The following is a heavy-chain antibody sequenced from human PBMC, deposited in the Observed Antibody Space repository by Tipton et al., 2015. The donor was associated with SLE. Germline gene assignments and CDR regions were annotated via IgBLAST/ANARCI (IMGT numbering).Heavy chain of an antibody. Sequence: LRLSCTVSGGSVSSHYWSWIRQPPGKGLEWIGYISYSETTNYNPSLKSRVTISVDTSKNQFSLKLRSVTAADTAVYYCAGAWQGYCSGGTCYVLDYWGQGTLVTVSS. J-gene: IGHJ4*02. V-gene: IGHV4-59*02. CDR2: ISYSETT. CDR1: GGSVSSHY. D-gene: IGHD2-15*01. CDR3: AGAWQGYCSGGTCYVLDY.